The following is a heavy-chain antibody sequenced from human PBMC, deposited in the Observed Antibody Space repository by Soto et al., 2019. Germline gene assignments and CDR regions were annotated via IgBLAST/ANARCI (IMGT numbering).Heavy chain of an antibody. Sequence: EVQLVESGGGLVQPGGSLRLSCAASGFTFSSYSMNWVRQAPGKGLEWVSYISGSSSMIYYADSVKGRFTISRDNAKNSRYLQMNSLRAEDTAVYYCARDLNPRQEMLYALLGYWGQGTLVTVSS. CDR1: GFTFSSYS. CDR2: ISGSSSMI. J-gene: IGHJ4*02. V-gene: IGHV3-48*01. CDR3: ARDLNPRQEMLYALLGY. D-gene: IGHD2-8*01.